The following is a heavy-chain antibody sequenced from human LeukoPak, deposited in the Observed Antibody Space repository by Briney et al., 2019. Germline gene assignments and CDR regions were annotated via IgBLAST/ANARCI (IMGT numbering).Heavy chain of an antibody. J-gene: IGHJ2*01. V-gene: IGHV1-2*02. CDR1: GYSFSGYF. CDR3: ARGEGRRWYDSSGWDSDL. Sequence: ASVKVSCKASGYSFSGYFMHWVRQAPGQGLEWMGWVNPNSGGTNYAQKFQGRVTMTRDTSISTGYMELRSLTSDDTAVYYCARGEGRRWYDSSGWDSDLWGRGTLVTVSS. CDR2: VNPNSGGT. D-gene: IGHD3-22*01.